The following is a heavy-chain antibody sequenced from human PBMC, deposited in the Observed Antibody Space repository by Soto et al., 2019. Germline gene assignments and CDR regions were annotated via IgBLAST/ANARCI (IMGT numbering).Heavy chain of an antibody. CDR3: VKDDGGYPSTAPH. CDR2: ISGNGDRT. CDR1: GITISNYP. D-gene: IGHD3-22*01. J-gene: IGHJ4*02. V-gene: IGHV3-23*01. Sequence: EVQLLESGGGLVQPGGSLRLSCAASGITISNYPMSWVRQAPGKGLDWVSGISGNGDRTDYADSAKGRFTISKDISRNSLSLQLDSLGVEDTAVYFCVKDDGGYPSTAPHWGQGTLVTVPS.